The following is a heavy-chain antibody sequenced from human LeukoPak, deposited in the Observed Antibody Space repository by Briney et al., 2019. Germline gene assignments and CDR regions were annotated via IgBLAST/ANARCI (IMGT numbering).Heavy chain of an antibody. Sequence: SETLSLTCAVYGGSFSGYYWSWIRQPPGKGLEWIGEINHSGSTNYNPSLKSRVTISVDTSKNQFSLKLSSVTAADTAVYYCARADSSGWYQFDYWGQGTLVTVSP. J-gene: IGHJ4*02. CDR2: INHSGST. CDR3: ARADSSGWYQFDY. CDR1: GGSFSGYY. V-gene: IGHV4-34*01. D-gene: IGHD6-19*01.